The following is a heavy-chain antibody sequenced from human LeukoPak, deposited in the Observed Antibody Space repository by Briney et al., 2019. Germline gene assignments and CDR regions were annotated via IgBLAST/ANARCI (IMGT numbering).Heavy chain of an antibody. Sequence: SETLSLTCAVYGGSFSGYYWSWIRQPPGKGLEWIGEINHSGSTNYNPSLKSRVTISVDTSKNQFSLKLSSVTAAGTAVYYCARGQLYYDILTGYSHDAFDIWGQGTMVTVSS. J-gene: IGHJ3*02. V-gene: IGHV4-34*01. CDR3: ARGQLYYDILTGYSHDAFDI. CDR2: INHSGST. CDR1: GGSFSGYY. D-gene: IGHD3-9*01.